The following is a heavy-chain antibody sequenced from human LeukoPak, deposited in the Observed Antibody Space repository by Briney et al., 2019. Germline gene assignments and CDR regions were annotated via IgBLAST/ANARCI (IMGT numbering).Heavy chain of an antibody. CDR2: ISAYNGHT. D-gene: IGHD1-26*01. J-gene: IGHJ3*02. Sequence: GASVKVSCKASGYTFTSYGISWVRQAPGQGLEWMGWISAYNGHTNYAQKLRGRVTMTTDTSTSTAYMELRSLRSDDTAVYYCARGGRWELPRPYAFDIWGQGTMVTVSS. CDR1: GYTFTSYG. V-gene: IGHV1-18*01. CDR3: ARGGRWELPRPYAFDI.